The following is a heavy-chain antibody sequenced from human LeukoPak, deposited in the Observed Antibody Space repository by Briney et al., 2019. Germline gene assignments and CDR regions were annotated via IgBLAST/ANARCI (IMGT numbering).Heavy chain of an antibody. J-gene: IGHJ4*02. CDR3: ARWIRSSTSGLFDY. CDR2: IYYSGST. Sequence: SETLSLTCTVSGGSIRSYYWSWIRQPPGKGLEWIGYIYYSGSTNYNPSLNSRVTISVDTSKNQFSLKLSSVTAADTAVYYCARWIRSSTSGLFDYWGQGTLVTVSS. D-gene: IGHD2-2*01. V-gene: IGHV4-59*01. CDR1: GGSIRSYY.